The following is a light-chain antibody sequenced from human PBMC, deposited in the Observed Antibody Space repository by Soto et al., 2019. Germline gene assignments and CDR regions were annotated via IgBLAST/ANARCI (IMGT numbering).Light chain of an antibody. J-gene: IGKJ4*01. CDR2: DAS. CDR1: QSVSSY. V-gene: IGKV3-11*01. CDR3: QQRSNWPPALT. Sequence: EIVLTQSPATLSLSPGERATLSCRASQSVSSYLALYQQKPGQAPRLLIYDASNSATGIPARFSGSGSGTDFTLTISSLEPEDFAVYYCQQRSNWPPALTFGGGTKVEIK.